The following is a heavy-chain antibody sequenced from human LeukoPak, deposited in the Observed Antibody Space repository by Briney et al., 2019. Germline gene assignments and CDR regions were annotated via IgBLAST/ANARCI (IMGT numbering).Heavy chain of an antibody. CDR1: GVSLSSHF. CDR2: IYYSGSTDYSGST. Sequence: SETLSLTCTVSGVSLSSHFWSWLRQPPGKGLEWMAYIYYSGSTDYSGSTDYNPSLKSRVTISVDTSKKQFSLKLSSVTAGDTAVYYCARQTTTTADAFDIWGQGTMVTVSS. D-gene: IGHD4-17*01. J-gene: IGHJ3*02. V-gene: IGHV4-59*08. CDR3: ARQTTTTADAFDI.